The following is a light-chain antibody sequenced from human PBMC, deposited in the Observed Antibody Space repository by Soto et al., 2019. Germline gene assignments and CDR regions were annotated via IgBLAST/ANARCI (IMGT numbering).Light chain of an antibody. CDR2: SND. Sequence: QSVLTQPPSASGTPGQTITISCSGSNYNIGSHTVNWYQHLPGTAPKLLIYSNDQRPSGVPDRFAGSKSGTSASLAIYGLQSEDEDDYYCSAWDDSLYLVFGEGTKLTVL. CDR1: NYNIGSHT. CDR3: SAWDDSLYLV. J-gene: IGLJ3*02. V-gene: IGLV1-44*01.